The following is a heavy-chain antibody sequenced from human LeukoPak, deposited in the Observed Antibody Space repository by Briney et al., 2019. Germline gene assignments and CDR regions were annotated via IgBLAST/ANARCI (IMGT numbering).Heavy chain of an antibody. CDR1: GFTFSSYS. Sequence: GGSLRLSCAASGFTFSSYSMSWVRQAPGKGLEWVSSISSSSSLIYYADSVKGRFTISRDNAKNSLYLQMNSLRAEDTAVYYRARDRGSYCGGDCYSGAWGQGTLVTVSS. CDR2: ISSSSSLI. D-gene: IGHD2-21*01. V-gene: IGHV3-21*01. J-gene: IGHJ5*02. CDR3: ARDRGSYCGGDCYSGA.